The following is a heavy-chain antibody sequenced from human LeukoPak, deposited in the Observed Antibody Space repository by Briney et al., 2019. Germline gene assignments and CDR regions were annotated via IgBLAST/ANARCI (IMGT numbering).Heavy chain of an antibody. V-gene: IGHV1-69*04. Sequence: ASVKVSCKASGGTFSSYAISWVRQAPGQGLEWMGRIIPILGIANYAQKFQGRVTITADKSTSTAYMELGSLRSEDTAVYYCARDNPPSSTSFVWFDPWGQGTLVTVSS. J-gene: IGHJ5*01. D-gene: IGHD2-2*01. CDR1: GGTFSSYA. CDR3: ARDNPPSSTSFVWFDP. CDR2: IIPILGIA.